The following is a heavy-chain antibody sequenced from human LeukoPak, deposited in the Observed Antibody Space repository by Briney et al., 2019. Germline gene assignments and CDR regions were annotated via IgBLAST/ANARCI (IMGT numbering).Heavy chain of an antibody. CDR3: ARDRYCSGGSCYYYYYGMDV. Sequence: PSETLSLTCAVYGGSFSGYYWSWIRQPPGKGPEWIGEINHSGSTNYNPSLKSRVTISVDTSKNQFSLKLSSVTAADTAVYYCARDRYCSGGSCYYYYYGMDVWGQGTTVTVSS. V-gene: IGHV4-34*01. CDR1: GGSFSGYY. J-gene: IGHJ6*02. CDR2: INHSGST. D-gene: IGHD2-15*01.